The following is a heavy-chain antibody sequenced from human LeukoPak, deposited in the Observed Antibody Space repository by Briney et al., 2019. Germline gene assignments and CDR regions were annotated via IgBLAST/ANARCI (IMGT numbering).Heavy chain of an antibody. Sequence: SETLSLTCIVSGGSISSYSWNWIRQSPGKGLEWVGYISHSGTTSYNSSLKSRVTISVDTPKNQLSLKLSSLTAADTAVYYCARVGTVADAFDIWGQGTMVTVSS. J-gene: IGHJ3*02. CDR1: GGSISSYS. CDR2: ISHSGTT. V-gene: IGHV4-59*12. D-gene: IGHD4-23*01. CDR3: ARVGTVADAFDI.